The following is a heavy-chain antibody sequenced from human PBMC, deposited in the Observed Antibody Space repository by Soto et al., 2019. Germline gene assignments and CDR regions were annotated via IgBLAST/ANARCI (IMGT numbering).Heavy chain of an antibody. Sequence: PSETLSLTCTVSGGSISSGGYYWSWIRQHPGKGLEWIGYIYYSGSTYYNPSLKSRVTISVDTSKNQFSLKLSSVTAADTAVYYCARDIYRGGFGELLAYYGMDVWGQGTTVTVSS. CDR3: ARDIYRGGFGELLAYYGMDV. J-gene: IGHJ6*02. CDR1: GGSISSGGYY. CDR2: IYYSGST. V-gene: IGHV4-31*03. D-gene: IGHD3-10*01.